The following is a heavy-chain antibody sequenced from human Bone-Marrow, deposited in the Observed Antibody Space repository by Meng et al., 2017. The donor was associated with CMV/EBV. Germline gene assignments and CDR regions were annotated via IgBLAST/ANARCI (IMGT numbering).Heavy chain of an antibody. D-gene: IGHD2-2*01. CDR1: GFTFSSYA. Sequence: GESLKISCAASGFTFSSYAMSWVRQAPGKGLEWVSVIYSGGSSTYCADSVKGRFTISRDNSKNTLYLQMNSLRAEDTAVYYCATLLGYCSSTSCESHFDPWGQGTLVTVSS. J-gene: IGHJ5*02. CDR2: IYSGGSST. CDR3: ATLLGYCSSTSCESHFDP. V-gene: IGHV3-23*03.